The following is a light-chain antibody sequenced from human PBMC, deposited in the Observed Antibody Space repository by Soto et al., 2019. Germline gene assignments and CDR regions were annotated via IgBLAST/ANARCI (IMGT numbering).Light chain of an antibody. CDR1: QSVISSY. J-gene: IGKJ5*01. CDR2: GAS. CDR3: HHYRDT. V-gene: IGKV3-20*01. Sequence: EIVFTQSPCTLSLSPGKRATLSCRASQSVISSYLAWYQQKPGQAPRLLIYGASSRATGIPDRFSGSGSGTDFTLTISRLEPEDFAVYYCHHYRDTFGQGTRLEIK.